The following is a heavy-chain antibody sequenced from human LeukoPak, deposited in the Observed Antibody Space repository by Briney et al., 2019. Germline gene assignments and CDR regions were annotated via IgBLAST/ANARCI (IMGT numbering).Heavy chain of an antibody. CDR1: GFTFSSYA. J-gene: IGHJ4*02. V-gene: IGHV3-23*01. CDR2: ISGSGGST. D-gene: IGHD6-19*01. Sequence: PGGSLRLSCAASGFTFSSYAMSWVRQAPGKGLEWVSAISGSGGSTYYADSVKGRFTISRDNSKNTLYLQMNSLRAEDTAVYYCAKVRGIAVAGLRSFWDYWGQGTLVTVSS. CDR3: AKVRGIAVAGLRSFWDY.